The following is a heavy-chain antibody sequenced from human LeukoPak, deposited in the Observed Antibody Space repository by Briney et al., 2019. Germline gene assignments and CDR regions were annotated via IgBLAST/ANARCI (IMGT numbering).Heavy chain of an antibody. Sequence: GGSLRLSCAASGFTFSSYSMNWVRQAPGKGLEWVSYISSSSSTIYYADSVKGRFTISRDNAKNSLYLQMNSLRAEDTAVYYCANIVGANQYSGYFDYWGRGTLVTVSS. CDR2: ISSSSSTI. V-gene: IGHV3-48*01. J-gene: IGHJ4*02. D-gene: IGHD1-26*01. CDR3: ANIVGANQYSGYFDY. CDR1: GFTFSSYS.